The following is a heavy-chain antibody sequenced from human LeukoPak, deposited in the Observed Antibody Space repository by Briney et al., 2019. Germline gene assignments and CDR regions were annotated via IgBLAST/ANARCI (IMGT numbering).Heavy chain of an antibody. V-gene: IGHV4-38-2*02. CDR3: ARGAWSYYYMDV. CDR2: IYYTGNT. CDR1: GYSISSGYY. D-gene: IGHD1-1*01. J-gene: IGHJ6*03. Sequence: SETLSLTCTVSGYSISSGYYWGWIRQPPGKGLEWIGSIYYTGNTYYNASLKSRVTISVDTSKNQFSLKLSSVTAADTAVYYCARGAWSYYYMDVWGKGTTVTISS.